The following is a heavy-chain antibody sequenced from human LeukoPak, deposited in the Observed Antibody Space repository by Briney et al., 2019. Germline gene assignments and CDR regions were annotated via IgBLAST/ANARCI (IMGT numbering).Heavy chain of an antibody. D-gene: IGHD3-9*01. Sequence: NPGGSLRLSCAASGFTFSSYSMNWVRQAPGKGLEWVSSISSRSSYIYYADSVKGRFTISRDNAKNSLYLQMNSLRAEDTAVYYCARSLIDYDILTGYYESHYFDYWGQGTLVTASS. V-gene: IGHV3-21*01. J-gene: IGHJ4*02. CDR1: GFTFSSYS. CDR2: ISSRSSYI. CDR3: ARSLIDYDILTGYYESHYFDY.